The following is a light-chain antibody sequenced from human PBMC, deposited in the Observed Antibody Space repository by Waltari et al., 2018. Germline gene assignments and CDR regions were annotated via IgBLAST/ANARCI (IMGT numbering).Light chain of an antibody. CDR2: GAF. J-gene: IGKJ4*01. CDR1: QTVRTTY. Sequence: EIVLTQSPGTLSLSPGERATLSCRASQTVRTTYLAWYQQKPGQAPTLLIYGAFSRATGIPDRFSGSRSGTDFSLTISSLEPEDFAVYYCQQYDISPLTFGGGTRVEIK. CDR3: QQYDISPLT. V-gene: IGKV3-20*01.